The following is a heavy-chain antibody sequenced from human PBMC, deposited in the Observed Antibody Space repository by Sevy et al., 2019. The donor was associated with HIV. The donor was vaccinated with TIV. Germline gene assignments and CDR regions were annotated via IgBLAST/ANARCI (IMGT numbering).Heavy chain of an antibody. J-gene: IGHJ4*02. Sequence: SETLSLTCTVSGDSINTYYWSWIRQPPGKGLEWIGYVSTSGSTNYNPSLKSRGTISLDTSRNQVSLKVTSVTAADAAVYYCARLRWDLVVVPGATPGCYFDQWGQGTLVTASS. D-gene: IGHD2-2*01. CDR3: ARLRWDLVVVPGATPGCYFDQ. CDR2: VSTSGST. CDR1: GDSINTYY. V-gene: IGHV4-4*08.